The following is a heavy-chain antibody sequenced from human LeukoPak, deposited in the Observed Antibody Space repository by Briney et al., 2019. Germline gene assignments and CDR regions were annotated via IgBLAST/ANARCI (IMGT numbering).Heavy chain of an antibody. J-gene: IGHJ3*02. V-gene: IGHV7-4-1*02. CDR2: INTNTGNP. D-gene: IGHD1-1*01. CDR1: GYTFTSYA. CDR3: ARDTTLDAFDI. Sequence: AATVKVSCKASGYTFTSYAMNWVRQAPGQGLEWMGWINTNTGNPTYAQGFTGRFVFSLDTSVSTAYLQISSLKAEDTAVYYCARDTTLDAFDIWGQGTMVTVSS.